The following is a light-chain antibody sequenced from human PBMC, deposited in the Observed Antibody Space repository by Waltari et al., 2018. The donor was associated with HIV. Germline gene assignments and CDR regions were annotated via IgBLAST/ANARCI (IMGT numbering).Light chain of an antibody. Sequence: DIVMTQSPLSLPVTPGEPASIPCRSSQSLLHSNGYNYLDWYLQKPGQSPQLLIYLGSNRASGVPDRFSGSGSGTDFTLKISRVEAEDVGVYYCMQARLGQGTKVEIK. V-gene: IGKV2-28*01. CDR3: MQAR. CDR2: LGS. CDR1: QSLLHSNGYNY. J-gene: IGKJ1*01.